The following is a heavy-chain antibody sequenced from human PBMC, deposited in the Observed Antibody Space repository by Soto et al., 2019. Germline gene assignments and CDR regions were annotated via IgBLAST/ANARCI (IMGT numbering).Heavy chain of an antibody. D-gene: IGHD2-2*01. V-gene: IGHV3-21*01. Sequence: PGGSLRLSCAASGFTFSSYSMNWVRQAPGKGLEWVSSISSSSSYIYYADSVKGRFTISRDNAKNSLYLQMNSLRAEDTAVYYCARDAVVPAAHWFDPWGQGTLVTVSS. J-gene: IGHJ5*02. CDR1: GFTFSSYS. CDR2: ISSSSSYI. CDR3: ARDAVVPAAHWFDP.